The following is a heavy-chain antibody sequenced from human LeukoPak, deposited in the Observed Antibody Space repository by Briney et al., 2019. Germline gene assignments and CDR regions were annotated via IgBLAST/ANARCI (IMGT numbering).Heavy chain of an antibody. J-gene: IGHJ4*02. D-gene: IGHD1-26*01. CDR1: GYSFTSYW. V-gene: IGHV5-51*01. Sequence: GESLKISCKGFGYSFTSYWIGWVRQMPGKGLEWMGIIYPGDSDTRYSPSFQGQVTISADKSISTAYLQWSSLKASDTAMYYCARHGYSGSYMTMGIDYWGQGTLVTVSS. CDR3: ARHGYSGSYMTMGIDY. CDR2: IYPGDSDT.